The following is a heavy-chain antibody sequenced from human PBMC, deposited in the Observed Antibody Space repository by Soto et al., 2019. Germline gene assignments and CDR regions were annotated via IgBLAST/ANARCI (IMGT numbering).Heavy chain of an antibody. CDR2: IIPIFGTA. V-gene: IGHV1-69*01. CDR3: AREGEYSGSYGWFHP. D-gene: IGHD1-26*01. Sequence: SVKVSCNASGGAFSSYAISWVRQAPGQGLEWMGGIIPIFGTANYAQKFQGRVTITADESTSTAYMELSSLRSEDTAVYYCAREGEYSGSYGWFHPWGKGTLVTVS. J-gene: IGHJ5*02. CDR1: GGAFSSYA.